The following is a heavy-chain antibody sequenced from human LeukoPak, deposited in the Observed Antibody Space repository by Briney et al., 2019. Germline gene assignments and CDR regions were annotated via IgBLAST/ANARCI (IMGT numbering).Heavy chain of an antibody. J-gene: IGHJ4*02. CDR3: ASVVIAVAGTGFDY. Sequence: PGGSLRLSCAASGFTFSSYWMSWVRQAPGKGPEWVAHIKQDASQEYHVDSVKGRFTISRDNAKNSLYLQMNSLRAEDTAVYYCASVVIAVAGTGFDYWGQGTLVTVSS. CDR1: GFTFSSYW. CDR2: IKQDASQE. V-gene: IGHV3-7*01. D-gene: IGHD6-19*01.